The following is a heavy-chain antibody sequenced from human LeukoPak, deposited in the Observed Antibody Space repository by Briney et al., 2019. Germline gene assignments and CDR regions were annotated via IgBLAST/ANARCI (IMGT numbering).Heavy chain of an antibody. V-gene: IGHV3-23*01. CDR3: AELGGYDFWSGYPYNY. CDR1: GFTFSSYA. J-gene: IGHJ4*02. CDR2: ISGSGGST. D-gene: IGHD3-3*01. Sequence: GESLRLSCAASGFTFSSYAMSWVRQAPGKGLEWVSAISGSGGSTYYADSVKGRFTISRDNSKNTLYLQMHSLRAEDTAVYYCAELGGYDFWSGYPYNYWGQGTLVTVSS.